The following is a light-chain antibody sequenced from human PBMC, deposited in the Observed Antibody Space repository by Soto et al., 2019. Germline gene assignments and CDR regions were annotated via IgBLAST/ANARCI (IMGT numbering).Light chain of an antibody. CDR2: AAS. Sequence: DIQLTQSPSFLSASVGDRVTITCRASQGISSYLAWYQQKPGKAPKLLIYAASTLQSGVPSRFSGSGSGTEFTLTISSLQPEYFATYYCQQLNRYPRTFGQGTKVEIK. CDR1: QGISSY. CDR3: QQLNRYPRT. J-gene: IGKJ1*01. V-gene: IGKV1-9*01.